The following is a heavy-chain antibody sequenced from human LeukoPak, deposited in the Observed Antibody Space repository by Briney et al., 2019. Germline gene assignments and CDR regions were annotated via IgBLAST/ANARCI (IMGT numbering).Heavy chain of an antibody. D-gene: IGHD6-19*01. V-gene: IGHV4-59*01. J-gene: IGHJ4*02. CDR2: IYYSGST. CDR3: ARGQWLYYFDY. CDR1: GDSISSYY. Sequence: SETLSLTCTVSGDSISSYYWSWIRQPPGKGLEWIGYIYYSGSTNYNPSLKSRVTISVDTSKNQFSLKLSSVTAADTAVYYCARGQWLYYFDYWGQGTLVTVSS.